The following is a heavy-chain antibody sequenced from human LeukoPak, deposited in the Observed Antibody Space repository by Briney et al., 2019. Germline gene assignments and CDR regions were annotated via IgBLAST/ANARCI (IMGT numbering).Heavy chain of an antibody. J-gene: IGHJ5*02. V-gene: IGHV4-34*01. D-gene: IGHD6-13*01. Sequence: PSETPSLTCAVYGGSFSGYYWSWIRQPPGKGLEWIGSIYYSGSTYYNPSLKSRVTISVDTSKNQFSLKLSSVTAADTAVYYCARDPGSSWYLSWFDPWGQGTLVTVSS. CDR2: IYYSGST. CDR1: GGSFSGYY. CDR3: ARDPGSSWYLSWFDP.